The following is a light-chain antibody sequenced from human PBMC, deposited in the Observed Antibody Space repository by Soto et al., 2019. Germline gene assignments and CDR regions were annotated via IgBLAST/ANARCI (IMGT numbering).Light chain of an antibody. CDR3: QQYSTSPWT. CDR1: QTIFYSSNRKDY. J-gene: IGKJ1*01. Sequence: DILMTQSPDSLAVSLGERATINCRSSQTIFYSSNRKDYLAWYQHKPGQPPRVLISWASTRESGVPDRFSGSGSGSDFTLTISNLQAEDVAVYYCQQYSTSPWTFGQGTKVDIK. CDR2: WAS. V-gene: IGKV4-1*01.